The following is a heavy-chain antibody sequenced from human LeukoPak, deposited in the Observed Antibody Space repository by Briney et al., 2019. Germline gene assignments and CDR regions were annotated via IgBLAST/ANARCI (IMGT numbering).Heavy chain of an antibody. CDR1: GFTVSSNY. CDR3: ATSSGYYGYAFEY. V-gene: IGHV3-23*01. J-gene: IGHJ4*02. Sequence: GGSLRLSCAASGFTVSSNYMSWVRQAPGKGLEWVSAISGSGDSTYYADSVKGRFTISRDNSKNMLYLQITGLRAEDTAVYYCATSSGYYGYAFEYWGQGTLVTVST. CDR2: ISGSGDST. D-gene: IGHD3-22*01.